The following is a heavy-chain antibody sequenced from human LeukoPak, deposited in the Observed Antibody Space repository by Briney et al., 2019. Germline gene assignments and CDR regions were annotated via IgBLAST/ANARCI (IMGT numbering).Heavy chain of an antibody. J-gene: IGHJ1*01. D-gene: IGHD1-1*01. CDR2: ISSSGTSI. Sequence: PGGSLRLSCGGSGFTFSDYYMNWIRQAPGKGLEWVSYISSSGTSIYQSDSVKGRFTISRDNAKNSLYLQMNSLRAEDTAVYYCATAPAITSPGTFQHWGQGTLVTVSS. CDR3: ATAPAITSPGTFQH. CDR1: GFTFSDYY. V-gene: IGHV3-11*01.